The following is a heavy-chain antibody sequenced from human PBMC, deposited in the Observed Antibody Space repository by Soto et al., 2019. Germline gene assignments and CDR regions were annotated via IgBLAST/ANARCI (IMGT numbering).Heavy chain of an antibody. D-gene: IGHD5-12*01. CDR1: GFTFSSYG. Sequence: PGGSLRLSCAASGFTFSSYGMHWVRQAPGKGLEWVAVISYDGSNKYYADSVKGRFTISRDNSKNTLYLQMNSLRAEDTAVYYCAKDVEMATIRKGNPLYYYYYGMDVWGQGTTVTVSS. CDR2: ISYDGSNK. V-gene: IGHV3-30*18. CDR3: AKDVEMATIRKGNPLYYYYYGMDV. J-gene: IGHJ6*02.